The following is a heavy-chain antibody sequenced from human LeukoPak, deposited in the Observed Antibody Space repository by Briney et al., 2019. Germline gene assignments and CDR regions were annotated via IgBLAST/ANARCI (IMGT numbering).Heavy chain of an antibody. J-gene: IGHJ4*02. D-gene: IGHD5-18*01. CDR1: GYSIRSGFY. CDR3: ARIGTAMIDY. V-gene: IGHV4-38-2*02. CDR2: IFQGGTT. Sequence: SETLSLTCTVSGYSIRSGFYWGWIWQAPGKGLEWIGSIFQGGTTFYNPSPKSRVIISADTSNNEFSLKLSSVTAADTAVYYCARIGTAMIDYWGQGTLVTVSS.